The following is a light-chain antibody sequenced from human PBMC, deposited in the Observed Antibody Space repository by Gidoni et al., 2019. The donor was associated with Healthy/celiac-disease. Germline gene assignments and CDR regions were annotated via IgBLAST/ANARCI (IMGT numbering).Light chain of an antibody. Sequence: IWMTQSPSLLSASTGDRVTISCRMSQCISSYLAWYQQKPGKAPELLIYAASTLQSGVPSRFSGSGSGTDFTLTISCLQSEDFATYYCQQYYSVPPTFGQGTKLEIK. CDR3: QQYYSVPPT. J-gene: IGKJ2*01. CDR2: AAS. V-gene: IGKV1D-8*01. CDR1: QCISSY.